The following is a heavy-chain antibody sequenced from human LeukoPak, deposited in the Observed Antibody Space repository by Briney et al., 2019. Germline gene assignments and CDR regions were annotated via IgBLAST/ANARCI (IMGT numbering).Heavy chain of an antibody. D-gene: IGHD7-27*01. J-gene: IGHJ3*02. CDR1: GGSISSSNW. CDR2: IYHSGST. V-gene: IGHV4-4*02. CDR3: ARDRTGDVGAFDI. Sequence: SETLSLTCAVSGGSISSSNWWSWVRQPPGKGLEWIGEIYHSGSTNYNPSLKSRVTIAVDKSKNQFSLKLSSVTAADTAVYYCARDRTGDVGAFDIWGQGTMVTVSS.